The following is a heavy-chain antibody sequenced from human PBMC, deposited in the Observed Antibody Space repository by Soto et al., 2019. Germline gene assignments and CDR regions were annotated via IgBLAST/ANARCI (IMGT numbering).Heavy chain of an antibody. Sequence: QVQLVQSGAEVKKPGASVKVSCKASGYTFTGYYMHWVRQAPGQGLEWMGWINPNSGGTNYAQKFQGRVTMTRDTSIITAYMELSRLRSDDTAVYYCARLINYYDSSGYFYYFDYWGQGTLVTVSS. J-gene: IGHJ4*02. V-gene: IGHV1-2*02. CDR3: ARLINYYDSSGYFYYFDY. CDR1: GYTFTGYY. CDR2: INPNSGGT. D-gene: IGHD3-22*01.